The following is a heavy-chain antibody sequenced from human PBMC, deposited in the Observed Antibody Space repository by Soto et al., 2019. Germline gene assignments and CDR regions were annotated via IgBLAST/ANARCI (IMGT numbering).Heavy chain of an antibody. V-gene: IGHV3-48*03. CDR1: GFTFSSYE. CDR3: AGDRIPYYDSSRAHNS. J-gene: IGHJ5*02. D-gene: IGHD3-22*01. Sequence: LRLSCAASGFTFSSYEMNWVRQAPGKGLEWVSYISSSGGTVYYADSVRGRFTISRDNAKNSLYLQMNSLRAEDAAVYYCAGDRIPYYDSSRAHNSWGQGTLVTVSS. CDR2: ISSSGGTV.